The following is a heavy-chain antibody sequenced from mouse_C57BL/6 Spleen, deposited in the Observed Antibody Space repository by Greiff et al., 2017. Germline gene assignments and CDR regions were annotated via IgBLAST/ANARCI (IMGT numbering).Heavy chain of an antibody. CDR2: ISDGGSYT. CDR3: ARGGLRGNFDY. J-gene: IGHJ2*01. V-gene: IGHV5-4*01. D-gene: IGHD1-1*01. CDR1: GFTFSSYA. Sequence: EVQGVESGGGLVKPGGSLKLSCAASGFTFSSYAMSWGRQTPEKRLEWVATISDGGSYTYYPDNVKGRFTISRDNAKNNLYLQMSHLKSEDTAMYYCARGGLRGNFDYWGQGTTLTVSS.